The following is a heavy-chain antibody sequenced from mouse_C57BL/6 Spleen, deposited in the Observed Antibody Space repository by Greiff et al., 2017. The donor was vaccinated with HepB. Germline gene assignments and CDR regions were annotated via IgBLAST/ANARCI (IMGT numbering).Heavy chain of an antibody. CDR3: ARDREYYGPYWYFDV. CDR2: IDPSDSYT. V-gene: IGHV1-69*01. D-gene: IGHD1-1*01. Sequence: QVQLQQPGAELVMPGASVKLSCKASGYTFTSYWMHWVKQRPGQGLEWIGEIDPSDSYTNYNQKFKGKSTLTVDKSSSTAYMQLSSLTSEDSAVYYCARDREYYGPYWYFDVWGTGTTVTVSS. J-gene: IGHJ1*03. CDR1: GYTFTSYW.